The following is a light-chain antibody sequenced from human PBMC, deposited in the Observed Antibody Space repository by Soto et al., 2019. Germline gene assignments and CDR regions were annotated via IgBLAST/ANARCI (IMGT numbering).Light chain of an antibody. Sequence: DIQLTQSPSLQSACVGDRVTITCRASQGIGSSLAWYHQKAGKAPKLLIHTASTLQSGVPSRFSGSGSGTEFTLTITSLQPEDFATYYCQQRNSYPITFGQGTRLEIK. CDR1: QGIGSS. CDR3: QQRNSYPIT. J-gene: IGKJ5*01. V-gene: IGKV1-9*01. CDR2: TAS.